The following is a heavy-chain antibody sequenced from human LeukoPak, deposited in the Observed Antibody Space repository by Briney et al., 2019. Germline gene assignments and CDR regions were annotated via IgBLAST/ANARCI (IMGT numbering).Heavy chain of an antibody. D-gene: IGHD5-12*01. CDR3: ATGLVDIVATIFDY. J-gene: IGHJ4*02. V-gene: IGHV1-24*01. CDR2: FDPEDGET. CDR1: GYTLTELS. Sequence: ASVKVSCKVSGYTLTELSMHWVRQAPGKGRKWMGGFDPEDGETIYAQKFQGRVTMTEDTSTDTAYMELSSLRPEDTAVYYCATGLVDIVATIFDYWGQGTLVTVSS.